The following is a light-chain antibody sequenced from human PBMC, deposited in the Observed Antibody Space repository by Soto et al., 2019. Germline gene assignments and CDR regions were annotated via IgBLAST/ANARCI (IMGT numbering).Light chain of an antibody. CDR3: CSYAGGSRV. CDR2: EDS. Sequence: QSALTQPASVSGSPGQSITISCTGTSSDVGNFYLVSWYQQHPGKAPNLMIYEDSQRPSGVSTRFSGSKSGNTASLTISGLQAEDEADYYCCSYAGGSRVFGTGTKVTVL. J-gene: IGLJ1*01. V-gene: IGLV2-23*01. CDR1: SSDVGNFYL.